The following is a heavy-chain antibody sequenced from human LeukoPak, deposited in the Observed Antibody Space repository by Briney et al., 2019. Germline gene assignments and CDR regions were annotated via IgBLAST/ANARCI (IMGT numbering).Heavy chain of an antibody. CDR1: GFTFSDYY. CDR3: VRVDFWSGYPFYYYYYMDV. J-gene: IGHJ6*03. Sequence: KPGGSLRLSCAASGFTFSDYYMSWIRQAPGKGLEWVSYISGSGRTIYYADSVKGRFTISRDNARNSLYLQMNSLRAEDTAVYYCVRVDFWSGYPFYYYYYMDVWGKGTTVTVSS. D-gene: IGHD3-3*01. CDR2: ISGSGRTI. V-gene: IGHV3-11*04.